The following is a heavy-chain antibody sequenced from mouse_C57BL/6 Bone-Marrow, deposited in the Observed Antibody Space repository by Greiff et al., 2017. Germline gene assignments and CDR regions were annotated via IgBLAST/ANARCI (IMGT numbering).Heavy chain of an antibody. CDR3: ARQPLYYAMDY. CDR2: ISSGGSYT. Sequence: EVQLVESGGDLVKPGGSLKLSCAASGFTFSSYGLSWVRQTPDKRLEWVATISSGGSYTYYPDSVKGRFTISRDNAKNTLYLQMSSLRSEDTALYYCARQPLYYAMDYWGQGTSVTVSS. V-gene: IGHV5-6*01. J-gene: IGHJ4*01. CDR1: GFTFSSYG.